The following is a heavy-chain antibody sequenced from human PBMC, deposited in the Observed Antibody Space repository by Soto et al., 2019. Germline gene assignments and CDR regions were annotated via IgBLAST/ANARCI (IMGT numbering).Heavy chain of an antibody. J-gene: IGHJ6*02. CDR3: ARDYGDQIYYYYYGMDV. V-gene: IGHV1-8*01. CDR2: MNPNSGNT. CDR1: GYTFTSYD. Sequence: ASVKVSCKASGYTFTSYDINWVRQATGQGLEWMGWMNPNSGNTGYAQKFQGRVTMTRNTSISTAYMELSSLRSEDTAVYYCARDYGDQIYYYYYGMDVWGQGTTVTVSS. D-gene: IGHD4-17*01.